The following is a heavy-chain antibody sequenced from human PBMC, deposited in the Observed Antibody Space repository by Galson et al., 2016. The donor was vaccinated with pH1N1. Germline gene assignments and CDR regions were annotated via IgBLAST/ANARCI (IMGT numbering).Heavy chain of an antibody. D-gene: IGHD6-25*01. V-gene: IGHV1-2*02. CDR2: INPNSGGA. CDR1: GYTFTGYN. J-gene: IGHJ1*01. Sequence: SVKVSCKASGYTFTGYNIHWVRQAPGQGLEWMGWINPNSGGANHTQKFQGRLTMTIATSISTAYMALSRLGSDATAVYYCAILGISGYWGKGSWFTVSS. CDR3: AILGISGY.